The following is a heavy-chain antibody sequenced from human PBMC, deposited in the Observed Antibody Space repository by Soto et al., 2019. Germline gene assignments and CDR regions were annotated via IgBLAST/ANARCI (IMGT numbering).Heavy chain of an antibody. V-gene: IGHV4-39*01. CDR3: ARHVSVPGPIALHGMDV. J-gene: IGHJ6*02. CDR2: IYYSGST. D-gene: IGHD3-10*01. CDR1: GGSISSSSYY. Sequence: SETLSLTCTVSGGSISSSSYYWGWIRQPPGKGLEWIGSIYYSGSTYYNPSLKSRVTISVDTSKNQFSLKLSSVTAADTAVYYCARHVSVPGPIALHGMDVWGQGTTVTVSS.